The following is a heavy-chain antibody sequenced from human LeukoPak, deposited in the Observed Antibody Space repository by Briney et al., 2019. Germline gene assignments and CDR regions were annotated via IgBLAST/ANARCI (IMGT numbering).Heavy chain of an antibody. V-gene: IGHV1-8*01. CDR1: GYTFTSYD. CDR2: MNPNSGNT. J-gene: IGHJ4*02. D-gene: IGHD4-17*01. Sequence: GASLKVSCKASGYTFTSYDINWVRQATGQGLEWMGWMNPNSGNTGYAQKFQSRVTMTRNTSISTAYMELSSLRSEDTAVYYCARLHTVTTYGADYWGQGTLVTVSS. CDR3: ARLHTVTTYGADY.